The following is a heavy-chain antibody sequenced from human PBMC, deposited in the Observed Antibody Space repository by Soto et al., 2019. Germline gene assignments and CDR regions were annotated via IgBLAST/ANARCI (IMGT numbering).Heavy chain of an antibody. CDR1: GFTFSGSA. CDR3: TLFISATAENLVAY. J-gene: IGHJ4*02. CDR2: IRSKANSYAT. Sequence: PGGSLRLSCAASGFTFSGSAMHWVRQASGKRQEWVGRIRSKANSYATAYAASVTGRFTISRDDSKNTAYLQMNSLKTEDTAVYYCTLFISATAENLVAYWGQGTLVTVSS. V-gene: IGHV3-73*01. D-gene: IGHD6-13*01.